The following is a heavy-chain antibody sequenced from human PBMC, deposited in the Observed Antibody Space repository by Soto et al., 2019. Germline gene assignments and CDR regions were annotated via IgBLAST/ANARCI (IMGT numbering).Heavy chain of an antibody. D-gene: IGHD3-10*01. V-gene: IGHV4-59*11. J-gene: IGHJ4*02. Sequence: KASETLSLTCTVSGGSLSSHWWSWIRQPPGKGLEWIGYIYYTGSTNYNPSLKSRVTISLDASKNQFSLKLSSVTAADTAVYYCARGPGASGTYHYYFDYWGPGTLVTVSS. CDR1: GGSLSSHW. CDR2: IYYTGST. CDR3: ARGPGASGTYHYYFDY.